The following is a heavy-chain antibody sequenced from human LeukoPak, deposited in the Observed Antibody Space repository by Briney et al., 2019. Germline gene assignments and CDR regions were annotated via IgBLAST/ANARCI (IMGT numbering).Heavy chain of an antibody. CDR3: ARLDTSGSDYFQY. CDR2: IYPVDSDT. Sequence: GESLRISCKGSGHSFSNYWIAWVRQMPGKGLEWMGIIYPVDSDTRYGPSFQGQVTISADKSISTAYLQWSSLKASDTAMYFCARLDTSGSDYFQYWGQGTLVTVSS. CDR1: GHSFSNYW. D-gene: IGHD6-19*01. V-gene: IGHV5-51*01. J-gene: IGHJ1*01.